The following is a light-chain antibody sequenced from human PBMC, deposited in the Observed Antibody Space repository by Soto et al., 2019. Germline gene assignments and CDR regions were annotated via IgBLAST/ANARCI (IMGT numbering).Light chain of an antibody. CDR1: SSDVGGYNY. V-gene: IGLV2-8*01. Sequence: QSVLTQPPSASGSPGQSVTISCTGTSSDVGGYNYVSCYQQHPGKAPKLMIYEVSKRPSGVPDRFSGSKSGNTASLTVSGLQAEDEADYYCSSYAGSNSVVFGGGTKVTVL. CDR2: EVS. CDR3: SSYAGSNSVV. J-gene: IGLJ2*01.